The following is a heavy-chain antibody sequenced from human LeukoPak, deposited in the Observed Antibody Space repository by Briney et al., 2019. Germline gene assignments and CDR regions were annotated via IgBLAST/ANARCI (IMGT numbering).Heavy chain of an antibody. CDR3: AKRRGGGYYYYGMDV. Sequence: GGSQRLSCAASGFTFRSYAMSWVRQAPGKGLEWVSAISGSGGSTYYADSVKGRFTISRDNSKNTLYLQMNSLRAEDTAVYYCAKRRGGGYYYYGMDVWGQGTTVTVSS. D-gene: IGHD3-10*01. CDR2: ISGSGGST. J-gene: IGHJ6*02. CDR1: GFTFRSYA. V-gene: IGHV3-23*01.